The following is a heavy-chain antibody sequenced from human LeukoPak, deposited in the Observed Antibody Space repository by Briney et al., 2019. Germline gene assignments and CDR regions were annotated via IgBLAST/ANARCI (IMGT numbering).Heavy chain of an antibody. J-gene: IGHJ5*02. Sequence: GASVKVSCKASGFTLINSAVQWVRQARGQRLEWVGWIIVGSGQTRYAQKFQERVTITRDMSTSTAFLELSSLRSEDSVVYYCAAGDTLVRGVIIPFAPWGQGTLVTVSS. D-gene: IGHD3-10*01. CDR2: IIVGSGQT. V-gene: IGHV1-58*01. CDR3: AAGDTLVRGVIIPFAP. CDR1: GFTLINSA.